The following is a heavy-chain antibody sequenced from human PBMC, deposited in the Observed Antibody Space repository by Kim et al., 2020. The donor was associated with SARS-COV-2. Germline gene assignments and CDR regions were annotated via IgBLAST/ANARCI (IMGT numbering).Heavy chain of an antibody. Sequence: GGSLRLSCAASGFTFSSYAMSWIRQAPGKGLEWVSGISGSTCRTYYADSVKGRFTISRDDAKNTLYLQVNSLRAEDTAVYYCAKEGESSARPYYFDYWGQGTLVTVSS. CDR2: ISGSTCRT. V-gene: IGHV3-23*01. CDR1: GFTFSSYA. CDR3: AKEGESSARPYYFDY. D-gene: IGHD2-21*01. J-gene: IGHJ4*02.